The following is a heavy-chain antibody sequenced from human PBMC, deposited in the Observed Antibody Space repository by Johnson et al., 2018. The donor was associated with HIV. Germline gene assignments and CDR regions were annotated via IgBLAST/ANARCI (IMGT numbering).Heavy chain of an antibody. D-gene: IGHD3-16*02. CDR3: VRGGLGYQNIHDPFDI. J-gene: IGHJ3*02. Sequence: VQLVESGGGLVKPGGSLRLSCAASGFTFDDYGMSWVRQAPGKGLEWVSGIHWNGGRKVYVDSMKGRFTISRDNAKNSLNLQMNSLRAEDTALYYCVRGGLGYQNIHDPFDIWGQGTMVTVSS. V-gene: IGHV3-20*04. CDR2: IHWNGGRK. CDR1: GFTFDDYG.